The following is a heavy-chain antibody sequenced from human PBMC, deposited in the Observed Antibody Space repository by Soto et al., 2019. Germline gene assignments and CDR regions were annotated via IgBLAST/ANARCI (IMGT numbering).Heavy chain of an antibody. Sequence: ASVKVSCKAIGYTSSSYGINWVRQAPGQGLEWMGWISVFNGDTKYAQKFQGRVAITKDPGTSTAHMELRSLRSDDAAVYFCATKDDHKDDQPYYYGMDIWGQGTTVTVCS. V-gene: IGHV1-18*01. D-gene: IGHD2-15*01. CDR3: ATKDDHKDDQPYYYGMDI. J-gene: IGHJ6*02. CDR2: ISVFNGDT. CDR1: GYTSSSYG.